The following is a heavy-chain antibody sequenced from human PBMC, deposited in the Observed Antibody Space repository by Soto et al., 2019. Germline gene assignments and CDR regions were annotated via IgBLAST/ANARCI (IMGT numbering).Heavy chain of an antibody. CDR1: GFTFSSYG. CDR3: ARDPGKWELLYFDY. CDR2: IWYDGSNK. V-gene: IGHV3-33*01. D-gene: IGHD1-26*01. J-gene: IGHJ4*02. Sequence: GGSLRLSCAASGFTFSSYGMHWVRQAPGKGLEWVAVIWYDGSNKYYADSVKGRFTISRDNSKNTLYLQMNSLRAEDTAVYYCARDPGKWELLYFDYWGQGTLVTVSS.